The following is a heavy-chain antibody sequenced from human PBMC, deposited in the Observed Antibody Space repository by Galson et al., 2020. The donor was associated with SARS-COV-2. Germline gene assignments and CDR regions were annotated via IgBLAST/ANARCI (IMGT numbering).Heavy chain of an antibody. V-gene: IGHV3-30*04. CDR2: VSYDGTEK. CDR3: ARETLDYTSSWFDF. CDR1: GFTFSSHA. Sequence: GGSLRLSCAASGFTFSSHAFHWVRQAPGKGLEWVAIVSYDGTEKYNADSVKGRFTISRDNSKNTVYLQMSSLTGDDTAVYYCARETLDYTSSWFDFWGQGALVTLSS. J-gene: IGHJ4*02. D-gene: IGHD6-13*01.